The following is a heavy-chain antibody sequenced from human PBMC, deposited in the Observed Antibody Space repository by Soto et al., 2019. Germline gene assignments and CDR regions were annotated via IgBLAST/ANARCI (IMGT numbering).Heavy chain of an antibody. CDR3: ARGERYYYDSSGYFGFDY. CDR1: GYTFTSYA. V-gene: IGHV1-2*04. D-gene: IGHD3-22*01. J-gene: IGHJ4*02. Sequence: ASVKVSCKASGYTFTSYAMHWVRQAPGQGLEWMGWINPNSGGTNYAQKFQGWVTMTRDTSISTAYMELSRLRSEDTAVYYCARGERYYYDSSGYFGFDYWGQGTLVTVSS. CDR2: INPNSGGT.